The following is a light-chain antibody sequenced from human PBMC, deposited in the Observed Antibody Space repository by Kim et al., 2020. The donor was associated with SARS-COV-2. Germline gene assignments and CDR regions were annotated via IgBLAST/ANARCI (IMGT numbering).Light chain of an antibody. J-gene: IGLJ3*02. CDR1: TSNIGSHS. V-gene: IGLV1-47*01. Sequence: GPRVTISCSGSTSNIGSHSVHWFQQLPGTAPKILIYGSNYRPSGVPDRFSGSKSGTSASLAISGLRSEDEADYYCAAWDDSLSGRVFGGGTQLTVL. CDR2: GSN. CDR3: AAWDDSLSGRV.